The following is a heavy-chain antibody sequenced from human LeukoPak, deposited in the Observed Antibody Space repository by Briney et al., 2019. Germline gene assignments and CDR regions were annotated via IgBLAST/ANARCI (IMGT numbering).Heavy chain of an antibody. CDR2: ISSSSSYI. CDR1: GFTFSSYS. J-gene: IGHJ5*02. CDR3: ARDKGTYWFDP. Sequence: GGSLRLSCAAPGFTFSSYSMNWVRQAPGKGLEWVSSISSSSSYIYYADSVKDRFTISRDNAKNSLYLQMNSLRAEDTAVYYCARDKGTYWFDPWGQGTLVTISS. V-gene: IGHV3-21*01. D-gene: IGHD3-10*01.